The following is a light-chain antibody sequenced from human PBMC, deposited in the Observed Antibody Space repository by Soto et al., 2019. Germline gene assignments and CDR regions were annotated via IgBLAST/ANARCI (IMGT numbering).Light chain of an antibody. CDR2: AAS. J-gene: IGKJ1*01. V-gene: IGKV1-17*01. CDR1: QDIGND. CDR3: LQHNSYPRA. Sequence: DIQMTQSPSSLSASVGDRVTITCRASQDIGNDLGWYQQKPGKAPKRLIYAASSLESGVPARFSGSGSGTEFTLTISSLQPADFATYYCLQHNSYPRAFGQGTKVEIK.